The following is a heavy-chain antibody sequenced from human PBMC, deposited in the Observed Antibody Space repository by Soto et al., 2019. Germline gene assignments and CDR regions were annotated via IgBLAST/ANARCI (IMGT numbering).Heavy chain of an antibody. D-gene: IGHD3-16*01. CDR2: ISYDGSNK. V-gene: IGHV3-30*03. Sequence: GSLRLSCAASGLTFSSYGMPWVRQAPGKGLEWVAVISYDGSNKYYADSVKGRFTISRDNSKNKLYLQMNSLRAEDKAVYYCARYHASSYYYGIDVWGQGTTFSVSS. CDR3: ARYHASSYYYGIDV. CDR1: GLTFSSYG. J-gene: IGHJ6*02.